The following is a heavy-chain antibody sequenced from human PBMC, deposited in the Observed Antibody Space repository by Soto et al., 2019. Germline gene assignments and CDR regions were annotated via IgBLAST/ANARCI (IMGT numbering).Heavy chain of an antibody. Sequence: ASVKVSCKASGYTFTSYAMHWVRQAPGQRLEWMGWINAGNGNTKYSQKFQGRVTITRDTSASTAYMELSSLRSEDTAVYYCARDLAGRSGYYKWFDPWGQGTLVTVSS. D-gene: IGHD3-3*01. CDR3: ARDLAGRSGYYKWFDP. CDR2: INAGNGNT. J-gene: IGHJ5*02. V-gene: IGHV1-3*01. CDR1: GYTFTSYA.